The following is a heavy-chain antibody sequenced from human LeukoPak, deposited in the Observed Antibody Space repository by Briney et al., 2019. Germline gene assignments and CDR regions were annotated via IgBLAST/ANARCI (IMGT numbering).Heavy chain of an antibody. V-gene: IGHV1-46*01. Sequence: ASVKVSCKPSGYSFTAYYMHLVRQAPGQGLEWMGIINPSGGSTNFAQKFQGRVTMTTDTSTITVYMELSSLRSEDTAVYYCARWTTTYLDYWGQGTLVTVSS. CDR1: GYSFTAYY. J-gene: IGHJ4*02. D-gene: IGHD4-11*01. CDR3: ARWTTTYLDY. CDR2: INPSGGST.